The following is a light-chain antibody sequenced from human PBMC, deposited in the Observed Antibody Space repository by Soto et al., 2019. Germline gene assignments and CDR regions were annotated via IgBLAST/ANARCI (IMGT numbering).Light chain of an antibody. J-gene: IGKJ1*01. CDR1: QSVSSN. CDR2: GAS. CDR3: QHCNNWPRT. Sequence: EIVMTQSPATLSVSPGERATLSFSASQSVSSNLAWYQQKPGQAPRLLIYGASTRATGIPARFSGSGSGIEFTLTISSLQSEDFAVYYCQHCNNWPRTIGQGTKVEIK. V-gene: IGKV3-15*01.